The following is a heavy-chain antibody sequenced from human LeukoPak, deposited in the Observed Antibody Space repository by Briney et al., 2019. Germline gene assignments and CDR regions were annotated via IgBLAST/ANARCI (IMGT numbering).Heavy chain of an antibody. Sequence: QPGGSQRLSCATSGFTFSSYAMSWVRQAPGKGLEWVSAISGSGGSTYYADSVKGRFTISRDNSKNTLSLQMSSLRAEETAVYYCAKVDSSGWYGGVAFDIWGQGTMVTVSS. V-gene: IGHV3-23*01. CDR1: GFTFSSYA. CDR3: AKVDSSGWYGGVAFDI. D-gene: IGHD6-19*01. CDR2: ISGSGGST. J-gene: IGHJ3*02.